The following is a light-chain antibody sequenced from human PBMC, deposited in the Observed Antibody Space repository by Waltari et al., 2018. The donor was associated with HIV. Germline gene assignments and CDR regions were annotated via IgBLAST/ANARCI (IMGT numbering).Light chain of an antibody. J-gene: IGLJ3*02. CDR3: QVWDHTSVV. V-gene: IGLV3-9*01. Sequence: SYDLTQPLSVSVALGQTARLPCGGRDIGTREVHWYQQKPGQAPSLLIFNDKNRPSGIPERFSGSKSRNTATLTISEAQGGDEAAYFCQVWDHTSVVFGGGTNLTVL. CDR2: NDK. CDR1: DIGTRE.